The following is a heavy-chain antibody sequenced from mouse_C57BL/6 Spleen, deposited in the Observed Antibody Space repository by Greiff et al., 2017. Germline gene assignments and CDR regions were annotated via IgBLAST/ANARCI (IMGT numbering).Heavy chain of an antibody. Sequence: QVQLQQSGPELVKPGASVKISCKASGYAFSSSWMNWVKQRPGKGLEWIGRIYPGDGDTNYNGKFKGKATLTADKSSRTAYMQLSSLTSEDSAVYFCARETGAMDYWGQGTSVTVSS. CDR1: GYAFSSSW. CDR2: IYPGDGDT. V-gene: IGHV1-82*01. CDR3: ARETGAMDY. J-gene: IGHJ4*01.